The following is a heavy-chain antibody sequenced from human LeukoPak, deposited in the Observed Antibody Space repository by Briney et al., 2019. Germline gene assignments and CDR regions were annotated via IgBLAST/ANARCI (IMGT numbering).Heavy chain of an antibody. V-gene: IGHV4-39*01. CDR2: IYYSGST. Sequence: SETLSLTCTVPGGSISSSSYYWGWIRQPPGKGLEWIGSIYYSGSTYYNPSLKSRVTISVDTSKNQFSLKLSSVTAADTAVYYCARDSGSYFDYWGQGTLVTVSS. J-gene: IGHJ4*02. CDR1: GGSISSSSYY. D-gene: IGHD1-26*01. CDR3: ARDSGSYFDY.